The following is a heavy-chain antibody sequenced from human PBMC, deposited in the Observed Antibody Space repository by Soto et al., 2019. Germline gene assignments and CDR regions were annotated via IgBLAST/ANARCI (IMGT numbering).Heavy chain of an antibody. D-gene: IGHD6-19*01. CDR3: SREPGDGSGRRDY. J-gene: IGHJ4*02. CDR2: IGPSTVYT. CDR1: GYTFTRHP. Sequence: QVQLVQSGAEVKKPGASVKVSCKGTGYTFTRHPIRWVRQAPGQGLEWMRWIGPSTVYTDYAPKFQGRITMTTDTSATTVYMELRNLTSDDAAMYYCSREPGDGSGRRDYLGQGTLGTVSS. V-gene: IGHV1-18*01.